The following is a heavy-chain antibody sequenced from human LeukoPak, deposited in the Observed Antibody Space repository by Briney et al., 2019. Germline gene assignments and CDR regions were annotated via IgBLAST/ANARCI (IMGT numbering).Heavy chain of an antibody. V-gene: IGHV3-64D*06. Sequence: GGPLRLSCSASGFSFSTYAMHWVRQAPGKGLEYVSAISSYIDRTFYADSVKGRFTISRDNSGNTLYLQMSSLRPEDTAVYYCAKPARGSGIQNGLDYWGQGTRVTVSS. CDR3: AKPARGSGIQNGLDY. D-gene: IGHD3-10*01. J-gene: IGHJ4*02. CDR1: GFSFSTYA. CDR2: ISSYIDRT.